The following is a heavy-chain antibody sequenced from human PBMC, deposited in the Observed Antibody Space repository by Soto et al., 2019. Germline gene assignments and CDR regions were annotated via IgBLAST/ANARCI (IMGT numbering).Heavy chain of an antibody. CDR1: GFTFANYA. CDR3: AKGGYDYYHSLDV. Sequence: VGSLRLSCVGSGFTFANYAISWVRQAPGKGLEWVSGTRGSGGSPYFADSVRGRFTLSRDNSKNTLFLEMNSLRVEDTAVYYCAKGGYDYYHSLDVWGQGTTVTVSS. V-gene: IGHV3-23*01. CDR2: TRGSGGSP. J-gene: IGHJ6*02.